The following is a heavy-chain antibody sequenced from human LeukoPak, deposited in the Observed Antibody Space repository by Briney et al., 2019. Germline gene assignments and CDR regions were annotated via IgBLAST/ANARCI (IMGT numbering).Heavy chain of an antibody. Sequence: GESLKISCKGSGYSFTSYWIGWVRQMPGKGLEWMGIIYPGDSDTGYSPSFQGQVTISADKSISTAYLQWSSLKASDTAMYYCARMPRRSSGWDLFDYWGQGTLVTVSS. V-gene: IGHV5-51*01. J-gene: IGHJ4*02. D-gene: IGHD6-19*01. CDR2: IYPGDSDT. CDR3: ARMPRRSSGWDLFDY. CDR1: GYSFTSYW.